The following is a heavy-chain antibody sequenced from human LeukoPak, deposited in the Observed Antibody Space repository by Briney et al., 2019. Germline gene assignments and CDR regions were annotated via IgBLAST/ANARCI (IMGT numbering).Heavy chain of an antibody. CDR3: AREGGSYYYFDY. CDR1: GGSFNGYY. CDR2: INHSGST. Sequence: PSETLSLTCAVYGGSFNGYYWSWIRQPPGKGLEWIGEINHSGSTNYNPSLKSRVTISVDTSKNQFSLKLSSVTAADTAVYYCAREGGSYYYFDYWGQGTLVTVSS. J-gene: IGHJ4*02. D-gene: IGHD1-26*01. V-gene: IGHV4-34*01.